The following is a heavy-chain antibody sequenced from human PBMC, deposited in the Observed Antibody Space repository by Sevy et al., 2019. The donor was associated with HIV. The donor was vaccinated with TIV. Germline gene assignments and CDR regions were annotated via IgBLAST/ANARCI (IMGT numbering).Heavy chain of an antibody. Sequence: GGSLRLSCAASGFTFSTYAMTWVRQAPGKGLEWVSSISSSSSYIYYADSVKGRFTISRDNAKNSLYLQMNSLRAEDTAVYYCAREERYSSSWQDYGMDVWGQGTTVTVSS. CDR2: ISSSSSYI. CDR3: AREERYSSSWQDYGMDV. J-gene: IGHJ6*02. CDR1: GFTFSTYA. D-gene: IGHD6-13*01. V-gene: IGHV3-21*01.